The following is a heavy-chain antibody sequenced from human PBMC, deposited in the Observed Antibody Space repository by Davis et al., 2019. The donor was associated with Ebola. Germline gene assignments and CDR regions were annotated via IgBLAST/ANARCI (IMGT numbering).Heavy chain of an antibody. CDR2: INHSGST. J-gene: IGHJ4*02. Sequence: PGGSLRLSCAGSGFTLSDYYMSWIRQPPGKGLEWIGEINHSGSTYYNPSLKSRVTISIDTSRNQFSLKLTSVTAADTAVYYCASPHQIRGKDYFDLWGQGTLVTVSS. V-gene: IGHV4-34*01. D-gene: IGHD2-2*01. CDR1: GFTLSDYY. CDR3: ASPHQIRGKDYFDL.